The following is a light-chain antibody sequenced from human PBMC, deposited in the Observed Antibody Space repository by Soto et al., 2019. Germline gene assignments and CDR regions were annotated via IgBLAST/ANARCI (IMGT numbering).Light chain of an antibody. V-gene: IGLV1-40*01. J-gene: IGLJ1*01. Sequence: QSVLTQPPSVSGAPGQRVTISCTGSSSNIGAGYDVHWYQQLPGTAPKLLIYCNSNRPSGVPDRFSGSKSGTSASLAITGLRAEDDADYYCQSYDSSLSGSRVFGTGTKLTVL. CDR3: QSYDSSLSGSRV. CDR1: SSNIGAGYD. CDR2: CNS.